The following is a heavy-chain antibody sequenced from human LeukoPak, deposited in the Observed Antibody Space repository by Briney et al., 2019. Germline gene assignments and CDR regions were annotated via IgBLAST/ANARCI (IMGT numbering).Heavy chain of an antibody. CDR1: GGSISSSNW. J-gene: IGHJ4*02. V-gene: IGHV4-4*02. D-gene: IGHD3-9*01. Sequence: SETLSLTCAVSGGSISSSNWWSWVRQPPGKGLEWIGEIYHSGSTNYNPSLKSRVTISVDKSKNQFSLKLSSVTAADTAVYYCARQSYDILTGYNFDYWGQGTLVTVSS. CDR3: ARQSYDILTGYNFDY. CDR2: IYHSGST.